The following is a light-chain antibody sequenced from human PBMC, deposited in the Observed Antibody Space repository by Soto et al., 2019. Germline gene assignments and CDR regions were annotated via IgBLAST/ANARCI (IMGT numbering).Light chain of an antibody. CDR1: SSDIGGYNF. Sequence: QSVPPQPSSVSVTPGQSITISCTRTSSDIGGYNFVSWYQHHPGKAPRLMIFGVSDRPSGVSDRFSGSKSGNTASLTISGLQAEDEADYYCSSYISSSTPYVFGTGTKVTV. V-gene: IGLV2-14*03. J-gene: IGLJ1*01. CDR3: SSYISSSTPYV. CDR2: GVS.